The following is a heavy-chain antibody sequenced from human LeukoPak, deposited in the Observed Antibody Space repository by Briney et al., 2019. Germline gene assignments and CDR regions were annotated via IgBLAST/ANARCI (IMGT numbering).Heavy chain of an antibody. CDR1: GYSISSGYY. CDR3: ASLGYSSPYYFDY. D-gene: IGHD6-13*01. J-gene: IGHJ4*02. Sequence: SETLSLTCAVSGYSISSGYYWGWIRQPPGKGLEWIGSIYHSGSTYYNPSLKSRVTISVDTSKNQFSLKLSSVTAADTAVYYCASLGYSSPYYFDYWGQGTLVTVSS. V-gene: IGHV4-38-2*01. CDR2: IYHSGST.